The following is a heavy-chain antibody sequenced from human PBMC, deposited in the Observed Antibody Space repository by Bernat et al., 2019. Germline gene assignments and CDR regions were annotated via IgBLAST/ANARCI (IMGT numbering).Heavy chain of an antibody. J-gene: IGHJ4*02. CDR2: ISGSGGSP. D-gene: IGHD3-22*01. CDR3: AKEGSPSPYYYDSSGTFDY. V-gene: IGHV3-23*04. CDR1: GFTFSSYA. Sequence: EVQLVESGGGLVQPGGSLRLSCAASGFTFSSYAMSWVRQAPGKGLEWVSAISGSGGSPSYADSVKGRFTISRDNSKNTLYLQMNSLRAEDTAVYYCAKEGSPSPYYYDSSGTFDYWGQGTLVTVSS.